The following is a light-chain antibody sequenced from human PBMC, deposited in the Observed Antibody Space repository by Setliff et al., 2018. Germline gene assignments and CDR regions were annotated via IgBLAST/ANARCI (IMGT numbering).Light chain of an antibody. CDR2: EVS. Sequence: QSVLAQPASVSGSPGQSITISCTGTSSDAGSYNLVSWYQQHPGKAPKLMIYEVSRRPSGVSNRFSGSKSGNTASLTISGLQAEDEADYYCCSYAGSSTLYVFGTGTKGTVL. V-gene: IGLV2-23*02. J-gene: IGLJ1*01. CDR1: SSDAGSYNL. CDR3: CSYAGSSTLYV.